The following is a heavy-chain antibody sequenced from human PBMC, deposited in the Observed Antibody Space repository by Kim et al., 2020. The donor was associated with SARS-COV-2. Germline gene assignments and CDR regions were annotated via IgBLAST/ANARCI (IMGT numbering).Heavy chain of an antibody. D-gene: IGHD5-18*01. V-gene: IGHV4-34*01. CDR2: INHSGST. CDR3: ARGSSRGYSYGYPTRFFDI. J-gene: IGHJ3*02. Sequence: SETLSLTCAVYGGSFSGYYWSWIRQPPGKGLEWIGEINHSGSTNYNPSLKSRVTISVDTSKNQFSLKLSSVTAADTAVYYCARGSSRGYSYGYPTRFFDIWGQGTMVTVSS. CDR1: GGSFSGYY.